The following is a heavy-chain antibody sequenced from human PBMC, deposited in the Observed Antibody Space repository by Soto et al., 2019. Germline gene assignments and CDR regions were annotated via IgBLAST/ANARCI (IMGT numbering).Heavy chain of an antibody. J-gene: IGHJ5*01. Sequence: QVQLQESGPGVVKPSGTLSLTCDVSSGSISSTNWWNWVRQAPGKGLEWIGEIYHSGRTNYNPSPQRRVIISVDKSKNQSSLTLTSVTASETGVYFCAKAGSSCYWVDSWGQGTLVTVSS. CDR2: IYHSGRT. V-gene: IGHV4-4*02. CDR1: SGSISSTNW. D-gene: IGHD6-13*01. CDR3: AKAGSSCYWVDS.